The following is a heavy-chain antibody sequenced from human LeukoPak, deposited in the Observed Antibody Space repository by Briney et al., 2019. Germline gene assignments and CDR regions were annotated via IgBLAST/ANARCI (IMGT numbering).Heavy chain of an antibody. CDR1: GGSISSYY. Sequence: SETLSLTCTVSGGSISSYYRSWIRQPPGKGLEWIGYIYTSGSTNYNPSLKSRVTISVDTSKNQFSLKLSSVTAADTAVYYCARHSIAVSTLNWFDPWGQGTLVTVSS. CDR3: ARHSIAVSTLNWFDP. D-gene: IGHD2-15*01. V-gene: IGHV4-4*09. J-gene: IGHJ5*02. CDR2: IYTSGST.